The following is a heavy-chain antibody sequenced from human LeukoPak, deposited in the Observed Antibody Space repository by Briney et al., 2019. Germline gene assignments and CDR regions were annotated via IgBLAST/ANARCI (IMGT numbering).Heavy chain of an antibody. J-gene: IGHJ5*02. V-gene: IGHV4-59*01. CDR1: GSSISSYY. CDR2: IYYSGST. D-gene: IGHD6-19*01. CDR3: ARDYAVAGTGWFDP. Sequence: SETLSLTCTVSGSSISSYYWSWIRQPPGKGLEWIGYIYYSGSTNYNPSLKSRVTISVDTSKNQFSLKLSSVTAADTAVYYCARDYAVAGTGWFDPWGQGTLVTVSS.